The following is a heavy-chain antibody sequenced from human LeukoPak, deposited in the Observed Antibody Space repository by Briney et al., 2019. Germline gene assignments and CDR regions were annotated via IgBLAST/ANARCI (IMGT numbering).Heavy chain of an antibody. V-gene: IGHV4-31*03. CDR2: IYYSGSI. J-gene: IGHJ6*02. D-gene: IGHD3-10*01. Sequence: SQTLSLTCTVSGGSISSGGYYWSWIRQHPGKGLEWIGYIYYSGSIYYNPSLKSRVTISVDTSKNQFSLKLSSVTAADTAVYYCARDTMVRGVPHYGMDVWGQGTTVTVSS. CDR1: GGSISSGGYY. CDR3: ARDTMVRGVPHYGMDV.